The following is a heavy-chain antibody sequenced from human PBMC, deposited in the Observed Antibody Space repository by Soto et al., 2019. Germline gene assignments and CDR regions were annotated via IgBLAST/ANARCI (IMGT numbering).Heavy chain of an antibody. CDR3: ASTRVRLVPDFDY. D-gene: IGHD6-19*01. CDR2: IYYSGST. J-gene: IGHJ4*02. CDR1: GGSISSSSYY. V-gene: IGHV4-39*01. Sequence: SETLSLTCTVSGGSISSSSYYWGWIRQPPGKGPEWIGSIYYSGSTYYNPSPKSRVTISVDTSKNQFSLKLSSVTAADTAVYYCASTRVRLVPDFDYWGQGTLVTVSS.